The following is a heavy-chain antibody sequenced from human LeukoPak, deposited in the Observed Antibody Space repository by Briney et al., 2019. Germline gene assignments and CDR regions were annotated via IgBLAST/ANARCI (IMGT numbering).Heavy chain of an antibody. V-gene: IGHV3-23*01. CDR3: ANTPAALYYYDSSSPGGY. D-gene: IGHD3-22*01. CDR2: ISGSGGST. J-gene: IGHJ4*02. Sequence: GGSLRLSCAASGFTFSSYAMSWVRQAPGKGLEWVSAISGSGGSTYYADSVKGRFTISRDNSKNTLYLQMNSLRAEDTAVYYCANTPAALYYYDSSSPGGYWGQGTLVTVSS. CDR1: GFTFSSYA.